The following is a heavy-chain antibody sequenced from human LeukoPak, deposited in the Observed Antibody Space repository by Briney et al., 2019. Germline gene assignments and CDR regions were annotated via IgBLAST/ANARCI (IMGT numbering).Heavy chain of an antibody. D-gene: IGHD3-16*01. V-gene: IGHV3-23*01. CDR3: AKDLRGTFDY. J-gene: IGHJ4*02. CDR2: ISGSGGST. CDR1: GFTFSSYS. Sequence: PGGSLRLSCAASGFTFSSYSMNWVRQAPGKGLEWVSAISGSGGSTYYADSVKGRFTISRDNSKNTLYLQMNSLRAEDTAVYYCAKDLRGTFDYWGQGTLVTVSS.